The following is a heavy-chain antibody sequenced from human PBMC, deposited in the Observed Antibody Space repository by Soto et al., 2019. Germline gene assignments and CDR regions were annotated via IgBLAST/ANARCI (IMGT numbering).Heavy chain of an antibody. CDR3: ARVPPALLRGDYLYYYYYYMDV. J-gene: IGHJ6*03. V-gene: IGHV3-21*01. CDR2: ISSSSSYI. Sequence: PGGSLRLSCAASGFTFSSYSMNWVRQAPGKGLEWVSSISSSSSYIYYADSVKGRFTISRDNAKNSLYLQMNSLRAEDTAVYYCARVPPALLRGDYLYYYYYYMDVWGKGTTVTVSS. CDR1: GFTFSSYS. D-gene: IGHD4-17*01.